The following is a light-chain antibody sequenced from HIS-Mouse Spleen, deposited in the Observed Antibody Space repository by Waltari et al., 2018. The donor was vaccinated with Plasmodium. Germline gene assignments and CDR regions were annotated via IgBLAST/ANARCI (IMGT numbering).Light chain of an antibody. CDR1: QSVSSY. CDR3: QQRSNWPRVLT. CDR2: DAS. J-gene: IGKJ4*01. Sequence: EIVLTQSPATLSLSPGERATLSCRASQSVSSYLAWYQQKPGQAPRLLIYDASNRATGIQARFSSSGSGTDFTLTISSLEPEDFAVYYCQQRSNWPRVLTFGGGTKVEIK. V-gene: IGKV3-11*01.